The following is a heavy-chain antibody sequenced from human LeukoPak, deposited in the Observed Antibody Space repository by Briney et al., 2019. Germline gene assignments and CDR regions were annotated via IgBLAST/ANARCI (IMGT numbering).Heavy chain of an antibody. D-gene: IGHD6-13*01. J-gene: IGHJ4*02. Sequence: GGSLRLPCVASGFTFSSTTMGWVRQAPGRGLEWVSSITAIDGRTYYADSVRGRFTISRDDSKNTVYLQLNSLRAGDTAIYYCTKDRRGPAAGTWYFDSWGQGTLVTVSS. CDR1: GFTFSSTT. CDR2: ITAIDGRT. CDR3: TKDRRGPAAGTWYFDS. V-gene: IGHV3-23*01.